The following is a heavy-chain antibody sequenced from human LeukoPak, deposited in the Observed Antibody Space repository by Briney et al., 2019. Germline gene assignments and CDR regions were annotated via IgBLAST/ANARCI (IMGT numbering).Heavy chain of an antibody. CDR3: ARDVKAVAGTGSRYYYYYMDV. Sequence: SETLSLTCTVSGGSISSYYWSWIRQPAGKGLEWIGRIYTSGSTNYNPSLKSRVTMSVDTSKNQFSLKLSSVTAADTAVYYCARDVKAVAGTGSRYYYYYMDVWGKGTTVTVSS. J-gene: IGHJ6*03. V-gene: IGHV4-4*07. CDR1: GGSISSYY. D-gene: IGHD6-19*01. CDR2: IYTSGST.